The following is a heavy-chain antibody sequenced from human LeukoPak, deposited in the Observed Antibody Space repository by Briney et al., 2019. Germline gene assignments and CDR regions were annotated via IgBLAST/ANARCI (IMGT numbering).Heavy chain of an antibody. CDR2: IIPIFGTA. CDR1: GGTFSSYA. V-gene: IGHV1-69*13. Sequence: SVKVSCKASGGTFSSYAISWVRQAPGQGLEWMGGIIPIFGTANYAQKFQGRVTITADESTSTAYMELSSLRSEDTAVYYCARVYSSSWYYEGYYYMDVWGKGTTVTVSS. CDR3: ARVYSSSWYYEGYYYMDV. D-gene: IGHD6-13*01. J-gene: IGHJ6*03.